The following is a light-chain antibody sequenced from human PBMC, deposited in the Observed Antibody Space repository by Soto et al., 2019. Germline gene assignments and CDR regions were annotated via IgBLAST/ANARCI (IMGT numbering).Light chain of an antibody. V-gene: IGLV4-69*01. CDR3: QTWGTGIVV. CDR1: SGHSNYA. Sequence: QPVLTQSPSASASLGASVKPTCTLSSGHSNYAIAWHQQQPEKGPRYLIKLNSDGSHSKGDGIPDRFSGSSSGAERYLSISSLQSEDEADYYCQTWGTGIVVFGGGTKLTVL. J-gene: IGLJ2*01. CDR2: LNSDGSH.